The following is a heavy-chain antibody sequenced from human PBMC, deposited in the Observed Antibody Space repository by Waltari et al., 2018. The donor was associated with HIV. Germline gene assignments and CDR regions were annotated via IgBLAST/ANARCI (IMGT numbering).Heavy chain of an antibody. CDR1: GYTFTSYD. CDR3: AILTYYDILTGYYPFDY. Sequence: QVQLVQSGAEVKKPGASVKVSCKASGYTFTSYDINWVRQATGQGLEWMGWMNPNSGNTGYAQKFQGRVTMTRNTSISTAYMELSSLRSEDTAVYYCAILTYYDILTGYYPFDYWGQGTLVTVSS. V-gene: IGHV1-8*01. J-gene: IGHJ4*02. D-gene: IGHD3-9*01. CDR2: MNPNSGNT.